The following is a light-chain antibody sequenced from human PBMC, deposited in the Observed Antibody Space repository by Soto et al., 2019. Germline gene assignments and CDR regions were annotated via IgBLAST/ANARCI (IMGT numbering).Light chain of an antibody. CDR3: QQYKNYPWT. CDR2: KAS. Sequence: DIQMTQSPSTLSASVGDRVTITCRASQSISNWLAWYQQKPGKAPKLLMYKASTLESGVPSSFSGSGSETEFALTISSLQPDDFATYYCQQYKNYPWTFGQGTKVEIQ. CDR1: QSISNW. V-gene: IGKV1-5*03. J-gene: IGKJ1*01.